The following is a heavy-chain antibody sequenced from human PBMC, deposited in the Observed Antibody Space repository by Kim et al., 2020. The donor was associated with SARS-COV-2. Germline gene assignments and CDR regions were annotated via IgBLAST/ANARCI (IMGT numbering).Heavy chain of an antibody. Sequence: SNPSLKSRVTISVDTSKSQFSLKLSSVTAADTAVYYCARATSAYYYGMDVWGQGTTVTVSS. CDR3: ARATSAYYYGMDV. V-gene: IGHV4-59*01. D-gene: IGHD2-2*01. J-gene: IGHJ6*02.